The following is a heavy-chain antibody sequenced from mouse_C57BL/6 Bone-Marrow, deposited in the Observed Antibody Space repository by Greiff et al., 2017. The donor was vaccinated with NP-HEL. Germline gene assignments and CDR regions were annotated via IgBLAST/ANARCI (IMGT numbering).Heavy chain of an antibody. CDR1: GYTFTSYW. CDR3: AVPPFNY. Sequence: QVQLKQPGAELVMPGASVKLSCKASGYTFTSYWMHWVKQRPGQGLEWIGEIDPSDSYTNYNQKFKGKSTLTVDKSSSTAYMQLSSLTSEDSAVYYCAVPPFNYWGQGTTLTVSS. J-gene: IGHJ2*01. CDR2: IDPSDSYT. D-gene: IGHD5-1*01. V-gene: IGHV1-69*01.